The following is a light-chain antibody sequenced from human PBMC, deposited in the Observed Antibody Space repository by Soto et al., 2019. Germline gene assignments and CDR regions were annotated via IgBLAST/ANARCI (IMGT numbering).Light chain of an antibody. V-gene: IGKV1-33*01. Sequence: DIQMTQSPSSLSASVGDRVTITCQASHEISNYLNWYQQKPGKAPKLLIYDASNLETGVPSRFSGSGSGTDFTFTISSLQAEDIATYYCQQYDHLPLTFGGGTKVEIK. J-gene: IGKJ4*01. CDR1: HEISNY. CDR2: DAS. CDR3: QQYDHLPLT.